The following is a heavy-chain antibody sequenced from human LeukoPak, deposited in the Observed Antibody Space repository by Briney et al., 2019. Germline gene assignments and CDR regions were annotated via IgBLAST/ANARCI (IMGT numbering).Heavy chain of an antibody. CDR1: GFTFSSYG. D-gene: IGHD1-26*01. J-gene: IGHJ4*02. V-gene: IGHV3-30*18. CDR2: ISYDGSNK. CDR3: AKESGGSYYFDY. Sequence: GFLRLSCAASGFTFSSYGMHWVRQAPGKGLEWVAVISYDGSNKYYADSVKGRFTISRDNSKNTLYLQMNSLRAEDTAVYYCAKESGGSYYFDYWGQGTLVTVSS.